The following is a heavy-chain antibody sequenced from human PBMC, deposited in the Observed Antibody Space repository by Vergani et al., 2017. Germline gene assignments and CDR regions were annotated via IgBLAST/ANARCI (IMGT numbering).Heavy chain of an antibody. CDR2: INHSGST. CDR1: GGSFSGYY. Sequence: QVQLQQWGAGLLKPSETLSLTCAVYGGSFSGYYWSWIRQPPGKGLEWIGEINHSGSTSYNPSLKSRVTISVDTSKNQFSLKLSSVTAADTAVYYCARDGQWAFDYWGRGTLVTVSS. J-gene: IGHJ4*02. V-gene: IGHV4-34*01. D-gene: IGHD6-19*01. CDR3: ARDGQWAFDY.